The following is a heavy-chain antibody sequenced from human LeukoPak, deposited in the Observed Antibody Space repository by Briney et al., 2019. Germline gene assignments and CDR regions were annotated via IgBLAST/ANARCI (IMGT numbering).Heavy chain of an antibody. CDR2: ISSNGDST. CDR1: GFTFSNYA. D-gene: IGHD3-3*01. V-gene: IGHV3-64D*09. Sequence: GGSLRLSFSASGFTFSNYAMHWVRQAPGKGLEYGSAISSNGDSTYYADSVKGRFIISRDNSKNSLSLQMSSLRPEDTAVYYCVKSASSFGANWFDPWGQGTLVTVSS. J-gene: IGHJ5*02. CDR3: VKSASSFGANWFDP.